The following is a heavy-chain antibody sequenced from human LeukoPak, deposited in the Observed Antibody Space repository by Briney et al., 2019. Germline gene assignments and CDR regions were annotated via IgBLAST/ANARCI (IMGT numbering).Heavy chain of an antibody. CDR1: GDSISSYY. V-gene: IGHV4-59*01. CDR3: ASAPVRATDAFDI. CDR2: IYYSGNT. Sequence: SESLSLTCTVSGDSISSYYWSWIRQPPGKGLEWIGCIYYSGNTNYNPSLKSRVTISIDTSKNQFSLKLSSVTAADTAVYYCASAPVRATDAFDIWGQGTMVTVSS. J-gene: IGHJ3*02. D-gene: IGHD5-12*01.